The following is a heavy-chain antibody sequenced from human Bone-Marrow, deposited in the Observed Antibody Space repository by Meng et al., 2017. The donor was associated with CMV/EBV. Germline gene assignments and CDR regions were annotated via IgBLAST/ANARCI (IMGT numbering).Heavy chain of an antibody. CDR2: ISGSGGST. CDR1: GFTFSSYA. Sequence: GESLKISCAASGFTFSSYAMSWVRQAPGKGLEWVSAISGSGGSTYYADSVKGRFTISRDNSKNTLYLQMNSLRAEDTAVYYCAKEGSSSWPYYYYGMDVWGQGTTVTVSS. J-gene: IGHJ6*02. D-gene: IGHD6-13*01. CDR3: AKEGSSSWPYYYYGMDV. V-gene: IGHV3-23*01.